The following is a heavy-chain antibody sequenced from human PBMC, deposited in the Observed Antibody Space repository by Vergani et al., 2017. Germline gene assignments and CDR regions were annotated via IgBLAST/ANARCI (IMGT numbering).Heavy chain of an antibody. J-gene: IGHJ6*02. CDR1: GGSISSYY. V-gene: IGHV4-4*07. CDR2: IYTSGST. CDR3: ATGIAAAGYYYGMDV. Sequence: QVQLRESGPGLVKPSETLSLTCTVSGGSISSYYWSWIRQPAGKGLEWIGRIYTSGSTNYNPSLKSRVTMSVDTSKNQFSLKLSSVTAADTAVYYCATGIAAAGYYYGMDVWGQGTTVTVSS. D-gene: IGHD6-13*01.